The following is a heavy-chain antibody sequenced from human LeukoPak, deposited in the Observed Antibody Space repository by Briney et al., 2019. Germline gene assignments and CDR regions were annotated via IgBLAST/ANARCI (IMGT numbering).Heavy chain of an antibody. J-gene: IGHJ4*02. CDR2: ISSSGGST. CDR1: GFSSSTYA. CDR3: VKGDGPFDY. Sequence: GGSLRLSCAAAGFSSSTYAMNWVRQAPGRGLEWVSGISSSGGSTYYADSVKGRFTISRDNSKNTFYLQMNSLRAEDTALYYCVKGDGPFDYWGQGILVTVSS. D-gene: IGHD5-24*01. V-gene: IGHV3-23*01.